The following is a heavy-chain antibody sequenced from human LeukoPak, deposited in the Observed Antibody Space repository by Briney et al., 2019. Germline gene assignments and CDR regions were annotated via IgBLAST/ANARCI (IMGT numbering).Heavy chain of an antibody. D-gene: IGHD2-15*01. CDR3: VRVECSGGSCYFDY. J-gene: IGHJ4*02. CDR1: GFTFSRYW. V-gene: IGHV3-74*01. Sequence: GGSLRLSCAASGFTFSRYWMHWVRQTPGKRLVWVSRINSDGSSTRYADSVTGRFTISRDNAKNTLDLQMSSLRAEDTAVYYCVRVECSGGSCYFDYRGQGTLVTVSS. CDR2: INSDGSST.